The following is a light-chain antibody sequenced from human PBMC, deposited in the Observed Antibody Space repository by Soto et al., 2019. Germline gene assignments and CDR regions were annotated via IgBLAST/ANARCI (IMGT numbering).Light chain of an antibody. V-gene: IGKV3-20*01. CDR2: GAS. CDR1: QSVSSSY. Sequence: EIVLTQSPGTLSLSPGERATLSCRASQSVSSSYLAWYQQKPGQAPRLLIYGASSRATGIPDRFSGSGSGTDFMLTFTRLEPEDSAVYYCQHDGTSPITFSQLTRLEIK. CDR3: QHDGTSPIT. J-gene: IGKJ5*01.